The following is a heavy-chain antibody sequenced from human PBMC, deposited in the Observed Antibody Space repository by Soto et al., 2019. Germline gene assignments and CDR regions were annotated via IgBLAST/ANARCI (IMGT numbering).Heavy chain of an antibody. D-gene: IGHD6-13*01. V-gene: IGHV3-72*01. CDR1: GFTFSDHY. Sequence: PGGSLRLSCAASGFTFSDHYMDWVRQAPGKGLEWVGRSRNKARNYTTEYAASVKGRFTISRDDSKSSVYLQMNTLKIEDTAVYYCAGSSWRGGYWGQGTLVTVSS. CDR2: SRNKARNYTT. J-gene: IGHJ4*02. CDR3: AGSSWRGGY.